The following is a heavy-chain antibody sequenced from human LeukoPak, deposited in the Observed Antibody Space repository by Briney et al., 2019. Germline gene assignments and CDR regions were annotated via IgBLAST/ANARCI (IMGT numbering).Heavy chain of an antibody. J-gene: IGHJ4*02. D-gene: IGHD5-18*01. CDR3: VKDTARVPGDY. CDR2: ISSNGGST. Sequence: GGSLRLSCSVSGFTLSTFAMHWVRQAPGKGLEYVSGISSNGGSTYYADSVKGRFTISRDNSKNTLYLQMSSLRTEDTAVYYCVKDTARVPGDYWGRGTLVTVSS. CDR1: GFTLSTFA. V-gene: IGHV3-64D*06.